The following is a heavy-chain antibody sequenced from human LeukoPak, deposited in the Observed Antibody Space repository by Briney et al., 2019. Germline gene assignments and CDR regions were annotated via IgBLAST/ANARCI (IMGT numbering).Heavy chain of an antibody. D-gene: IGHD2-21*02. J-gene: IGHJ4*02. CDR2: IYYGGST. CDR1: GGSISSYY. V-gene: IGHV4-59*01. Sequence: SETLSLTCTVSGGSISSYYWSWIRQPPGKGLEWIGYIYYGGSTNYNPSLKSRVTISVDTSKNQFSLKLSSVTAADTAVYYCARGGDCYDYWGQGTLVTVSS. CDR3: ARGGDCYDY.